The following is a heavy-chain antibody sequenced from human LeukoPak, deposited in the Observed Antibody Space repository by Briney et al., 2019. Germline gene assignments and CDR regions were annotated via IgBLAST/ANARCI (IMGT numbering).Heavy chain of an antibody. V-gene: IGHV3-7*01. CDR1: GFTFSSYW. D-gene: IGHD3-22*01. CDR3: ARVPYYYDSSGPYYGDY. Sequence: GGSLRLSCAASGFTFSSYWMSWVRQAPGKGLEWVANIKQDGSEKYYVDSVKGRFTISRDNAKNSLYLQMNSLRAKDTAVYYCARVPYYYDSSGPYYGDYWGQGTLVTVSS. CDR2: IKQDGSEK. J-gene: IGHJ4*02.